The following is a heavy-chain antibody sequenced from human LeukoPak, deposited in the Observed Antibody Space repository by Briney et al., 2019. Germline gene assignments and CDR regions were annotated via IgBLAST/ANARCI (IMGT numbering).Heavy chain of an antibody. CDR1: GFTFSSYG. CDR2: IKNGGSTI. J-gene: IGHJ4*02. V-gene: IGHV3-48*04. D-gene: IGHD4/OR15-4a*01. Sequence: GGSLRLSCAASGFTFSSYGMHWVRQAPGKGLEWVSYIKNGGSTIFYADSVKGRFTISRDDAKKSLYLQMNTLRAEDTAIYYCARETRGAFDYWGQGTLVTVSS. CDR3: ARETRGAFDY.